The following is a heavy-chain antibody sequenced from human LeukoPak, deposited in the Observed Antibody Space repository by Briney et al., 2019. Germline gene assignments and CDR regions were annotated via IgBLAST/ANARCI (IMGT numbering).Heavy chain of an antibody. CDR3: AKNYYYDNTGYWGAFDI. CDR1: GYSFTSYW. J-gene: IGHJ3*02. D-gene: IGHD3-22*01. V-gene: IGHV1-18*04. CDR2: ISTYNGKR. Sequence: GESLRISCKGSGYSFTSYWISWVRQAPGQGLEWMGWISTYNGKRNYAQKFQDRVTMTTDTSTSTAYMELRSLRSDDTAIYHCAKNYYYDNTGYWGAFDIWGQGTMVTVSS.